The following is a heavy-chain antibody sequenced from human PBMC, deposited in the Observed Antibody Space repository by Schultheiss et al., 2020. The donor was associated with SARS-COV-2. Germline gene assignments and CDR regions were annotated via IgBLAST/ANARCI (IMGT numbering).Heavy chain of an antibody. CDR1: GFIFRSYA. V-gene: IGHV3-30*07. CDR3: ARDSSNYYDTSGYYYYYGMDV. J-gene: IGHJ6*02. Sequence: GESLKISCAASGFIFRSYAMHWVRQAPGKGLEWVAVMAYDGSNKYYADSVKGRFTISRDNSKNTLYLQMNSLRAEDTAVYYCARDSSNYYDTSGYYYYYGMDVWGQGTTVTVSS. D-gene: IGHD3-22*01. CDR2: MAYDGSNK.